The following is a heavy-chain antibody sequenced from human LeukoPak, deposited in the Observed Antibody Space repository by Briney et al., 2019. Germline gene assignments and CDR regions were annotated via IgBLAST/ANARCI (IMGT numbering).Heavy chain of an antibody. CDR3: ARSSVYMQQLVRPPFDY. CDR2: ISSSSSYI. D-gene: IGHD6-13*01. V-gene: IGHV3-21*01. Sequence: GGSLRLSCAASGFTFSSYSMNWVRQAPGKGLEWVSSISSSSSYIYYADSVKGRFTISRDNAKNSLYLQMNSLRAEDTAVYYCARSSVYMQQLVRPPFDYWGQGTLVTVSS. J-gene: IGHJ4*02. CDR1: GFTFSSYS.